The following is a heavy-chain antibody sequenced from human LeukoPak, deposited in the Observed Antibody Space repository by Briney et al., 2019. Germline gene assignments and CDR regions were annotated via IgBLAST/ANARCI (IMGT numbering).Heavy chain of an antibody. CDR2: IWYDGSNK. V-gene: IGHV3-33*01. J-gene: IGHJ4*02. Sequence: GRSLRLSCAASGFTFSSYGMHWVRQAPGKGLEWVALIWYDGSNKYYTDSVKGRLTISRDNSKNSLYLQMNSLRAEDTAVYYCAREGPRGNSQFDYWGQGTLVTVSS. CDR1: GFTFSSYG. CDR3: AREGPRGNSQFDY. D-gene: IGHD2/OR15-2a*01.